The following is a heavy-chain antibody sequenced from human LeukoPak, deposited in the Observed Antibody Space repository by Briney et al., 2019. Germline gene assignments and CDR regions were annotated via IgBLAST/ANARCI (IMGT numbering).Heavy chain of an antibody. CDR2: IRSKAYGGTT. J-gene: IGHJ3*02. D-gene: IGHD2-2*01. V-gene: IGHV3-49*04. CDR1: GFTFGDYA. Sequence: GGSLRLSCTASGFTFGDYAMSWVRQAPGKGLEWVGFIRSKAYGGTTEYAASVKGRFTISRDDSKSIAYLQMNSLKTEDTAVYYCTRAGDIVVVPAAPGPFDIWGQGTMVTVSS. CDR3: TRAGDIVVVPAAPGPFDI.